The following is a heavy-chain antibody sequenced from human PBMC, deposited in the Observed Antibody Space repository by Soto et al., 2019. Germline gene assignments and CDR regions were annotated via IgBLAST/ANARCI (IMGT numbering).Heavy chain of an antibody. D-gene: IGHD3-22*01. CDR3: ARFYYDSSGYLPSPYYYYYGMDV. CDR1: GFTFSSYW. J-gene: IGHJ6*02. Sequence: GGSLRLSCAASGFTFSSYWMSWVRQAPGKGLEWVANIKQDGSDKYYVDSVKGRFTISRDNAKNSLYLQMNSLRADDTAVYYCARFYYDSSGYLPSPYYYYYGMDVWGQGT. CDR2: IKQDGSDK. V-gene: IGHV3-7*01.